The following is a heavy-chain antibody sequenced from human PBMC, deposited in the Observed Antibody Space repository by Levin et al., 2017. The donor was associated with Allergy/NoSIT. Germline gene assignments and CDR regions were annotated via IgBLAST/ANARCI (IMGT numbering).Heavy chain of an antibody. CDR2: IYYSGST. J-gene: IGHJ4*02. Sequence: PGKGLEWIGSIYYSGSTYYNPSLRSRITVSVDMSKNQFSLKLSSVTAADTAVYYCASRRYRVWGQGTLVTVSS. D-gene: IGHD1-26*01. V-gene: IGHV4-39*01. CDR3: ASRRYRV.